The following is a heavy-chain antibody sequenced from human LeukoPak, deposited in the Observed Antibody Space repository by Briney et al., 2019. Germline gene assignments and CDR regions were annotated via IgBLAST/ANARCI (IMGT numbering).Heavy chain of an antibody. D-gene: IGHD6-13*01. CDR1: GGSFSSGSYY. J-gene: IGHJ3*02. Sequence: SETLSLTCTVSGGSFSSGSYYWNWIRQPAGKGLEWIGRIYTSGSTNYNPSLKSRVTMSVDTSKNQFSLKLSSVTAADTAVYYCARDLRAAAGRGAFDIWGQGTMVTVSS. V-gene: IGHV4-61*02. CDR3: ARDLRAAAGRGAFDI. CDR2: IYTSGST.